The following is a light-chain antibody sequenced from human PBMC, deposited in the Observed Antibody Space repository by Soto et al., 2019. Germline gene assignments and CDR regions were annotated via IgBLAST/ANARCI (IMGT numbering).Light chain of an antibody. CDR1: ESISIW. CDR2: KAS. J-gene: IGKJ1*01. V-gene: IGKV1-5*03. Sequence: IQMTQSPSTLSASVGDTVTITCRASESISIWLAWYQQKPGKAPNLLINKASSLQSEVPSRFSGSGSGTEFTLTITSLQPDDFGVYYCQQYKSSSTFGQGTKADIK. CDR3: QQYKSSST.